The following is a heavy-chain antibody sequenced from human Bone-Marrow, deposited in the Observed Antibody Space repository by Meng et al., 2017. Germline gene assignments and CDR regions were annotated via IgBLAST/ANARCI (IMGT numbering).Heavy chain of an antibody. CDR3: ARDNTMIGSFDY. V-gene: IGHV4-34*01. Sequence: GEGVGEAGEVLSPTGAVYGGSCSGYYRSWIRQPPGKGLEWIGEINHSGSTNYNPSLKSRVTIPVDTSKNQFSLKLSSVTAADTAVYYCARDNTMIGSFDYWGQGTLVTVSS. D-gene: IGHD3-22*01. CDR2: INHSGST. J-gene: IGHJ4*02. CDR1: GGSCSGYY.